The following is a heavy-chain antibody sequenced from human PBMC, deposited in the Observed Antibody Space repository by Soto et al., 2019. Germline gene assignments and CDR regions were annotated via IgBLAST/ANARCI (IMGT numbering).Heavy chain of an antibody. CDR2: ISAYNGNT. CDR1: GYTFTSYG. Sequence: ASVKVSCKASGYTFTSYGISWVRQAPGQGLEWMGWISAYNGNTNYAQKLQGRVTMTTDTSTSTAYMELRSLRSDDTAVYYCARDPIVVVVAAPRGFDYFDYWGQGTLVTVSS. CDR3: ARDPIVVVVAAPRGFDYFDY. J-gene: IGHJ4*02. D-gene: IGHD2-15*01. V-gene: IGHV1-18*01.